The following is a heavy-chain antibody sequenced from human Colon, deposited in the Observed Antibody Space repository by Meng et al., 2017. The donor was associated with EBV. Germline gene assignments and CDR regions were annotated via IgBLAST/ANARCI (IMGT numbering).Heavy chain of an antibody. D-gene: IGHD4-17*01. CDR1: GFTVSSNY. CDR2: IYSGGGT. Sequence: EVQVVGSGGGLIQPGGSLRLSCAASGFTVSSNYMTWVRQAPGKGLEWVSVIYSGGGTYLADSVKGRFTISRDNSKNTLYLQMNSLRAEDTAVYYCARYGDYAPKDWGQGTLVTVSS. J-gene: IGHJ4*02. CDR3: ARYGDYAPKD. V-gene: IGHV3-53*01.